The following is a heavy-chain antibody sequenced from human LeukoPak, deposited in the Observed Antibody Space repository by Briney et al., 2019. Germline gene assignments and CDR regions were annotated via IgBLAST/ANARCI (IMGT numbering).Heavy chain of an antibody. J-gene: IGHJ3*02. CDR2: INYSGST. V-gene: IGHV4-61*03. CDR3: ARFGGPHAFDI. CDR1: GGSISSSSYY. D-gene: IGHD3-3*01. Sequence: SETLSLTCTVSGGSISSSSYYWGWIRQPPGKGLEWIAYINYSGSTNYNPSLKSRVTISVDTSKNHFSLTLSSVTAADTAVYYCARFGGPHAFDIWGQGTMVTVSS.